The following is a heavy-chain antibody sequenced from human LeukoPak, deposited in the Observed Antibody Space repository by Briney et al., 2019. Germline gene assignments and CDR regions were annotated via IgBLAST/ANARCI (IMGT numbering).Heavy chain of an antibody. D-gene: IGHD3-9*01. CDR3: ARGVRYFDWLSGDY. Sequence: GGSLRLSCAASGFTFSSYWMSWVRQAPGKGLEWVANIKQDGSEKYYVDSVKGRFTISRDNAKNSLYLQMNSLRAEDTAVYYCARGVRYFDWLSGDYWGQGTLVTVSS. CDR1: GFTFSSYW. V-gene: IGHV3-7*01. CDR2: IKQDGSEK. J-gene: IGHJ4*02.